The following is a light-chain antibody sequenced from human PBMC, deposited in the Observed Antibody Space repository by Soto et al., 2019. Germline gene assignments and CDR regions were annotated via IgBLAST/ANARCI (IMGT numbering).Light chain of an antibody. V-gene: IGKV3-11*01. CDR3: QQPYNPRLT. CDR2: DAS. Sequence: EIVLTQSPATLSLSPGERATLSCWASQSVSTYLAWYQQKPGQAPRLLISDASNRATGIPARFSGSGSGTDFTLTIISLEPQDSAVYYCQQPYNPRLTFGGGTRGEIK. J-gene: IGKJ4*01. CDR1: QSVSTY.